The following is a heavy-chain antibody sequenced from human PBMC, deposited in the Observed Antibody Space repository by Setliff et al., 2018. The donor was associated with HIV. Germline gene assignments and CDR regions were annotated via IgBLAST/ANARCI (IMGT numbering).Heavy chain of an antibody. D-gene: IGHD4-17*01. CDR3: ATWTRAETSENFQH. CDR1: GYSFTIYW. Sequence: GESLKISCKASGYSFTIYWIGWVRQMPGKGLEWMGVIYPGDSDTRYSPSVQGQVTISADKSITTAYVQWSSLKASDTAMYYCATWTRAETSENFQHWGQGTLVTVSS. V-gene: IGHV5-51*01. J-gene: IGHJ1*01. CDR2: IYPGDSDT.